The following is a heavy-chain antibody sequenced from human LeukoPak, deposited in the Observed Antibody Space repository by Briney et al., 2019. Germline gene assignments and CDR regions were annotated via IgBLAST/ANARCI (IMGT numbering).Heavy chain of an antibody. J-gene: IGHJ4*02. CDR3: ARGRRSITIFGVVSGY. D-gene: IGHD3-3*01. CDR1: GYTFTSYD. V-gene: IGHV1-8*01. Sequence: ASVKVSCKASGYTFTSYDINWVRQATGQGLEWMGWMNPNSGNTGYAQKFQGRVTMTRNTSISTAYMELSSLRSEDTAVYYCARGRRSITIFGVVSGYWGQGTLVTVSS. CDR2: MNPNSGNT.